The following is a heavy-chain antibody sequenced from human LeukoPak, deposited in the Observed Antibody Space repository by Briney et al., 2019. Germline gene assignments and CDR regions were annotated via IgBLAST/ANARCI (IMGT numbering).Heavy chain of an antibody. D-gene: IGHD5-18*01. J-gene: IGHJ6*02. CDR1: GYTFTSYG. Sequence: ASVKVSCKASGYTFTSYGISWVRQAPGQGLEWIGWISGYNGNTKYAHKVQGRVTMTTDTSTGTAYMELRSLRSHGTAVYYCARAYSYGSDYYYGMDVWGQGTTVTVSS. CDR2: ISGYNGNT. CDR3: ARAYSYGSDYYYGMDV. V-gene: IGHV1-18*01.